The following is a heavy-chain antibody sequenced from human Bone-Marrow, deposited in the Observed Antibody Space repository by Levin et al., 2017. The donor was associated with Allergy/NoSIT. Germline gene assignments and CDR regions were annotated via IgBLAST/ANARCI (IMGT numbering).Heavy chain of an antibody. Sequence: GASVKVSCKASGYSFTEYYVHWVRQAPGQGLEWMGWINPNTGFTKYAQNFQGRVTMTRDTSISTVYMELTRLRSDDTAVFYCARGYSSPSYQSDAFDIWGQGTMLTVSS. V-gene: IGHV1-2*02. CDR3: ARGYSSPSYQSDAFDI. CDR1: GYSFTEYY. CDR2: INPNTGFT. D-gene: IGHD5-18*01. J-gene: IGHJ3*02.